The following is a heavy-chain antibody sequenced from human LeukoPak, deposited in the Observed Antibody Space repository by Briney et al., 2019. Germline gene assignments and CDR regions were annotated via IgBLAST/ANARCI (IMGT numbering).Heavy chain of an antibody. Sequence: GGSLRLSCAASGFTFSDYYMSWVHQAPGKGLEWVSGITNSGENTYYADSVKGRFTISRDNSKNTLFLEMNSLRVEDTAVYYCAKGRGFRVWDPWDNWGQGTLITVPS. CDR1: GFTFSDYY. J-gene: IGHJ4*02. V-gene: IGHV3-23*01. CDR3: AKGRGFRVWDPWDN. D-gene: IGHD3-16*01. CDR2: ITNSGENT.